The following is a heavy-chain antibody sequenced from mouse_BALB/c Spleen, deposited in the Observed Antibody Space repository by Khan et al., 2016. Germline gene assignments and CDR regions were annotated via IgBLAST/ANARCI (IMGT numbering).Heavy chain of an antibody. CDR2: IDPANGNT. J-gene: IGHJ3*01. CDR3: GSLNPGFAY. Sequence: VQLQQPGAELVKPGASVKLSCTASGFNIKDTYMHWVKQRPEQGLEWIGRIDPANGNTKYDPKFQGKATITADTSSNTAYLQLSSLTSEDTAVYYCGSLNPGFAYWGQGTLVTVSA. V-gene: IGHV14-3*02. CDR1: GFNIKDTY.